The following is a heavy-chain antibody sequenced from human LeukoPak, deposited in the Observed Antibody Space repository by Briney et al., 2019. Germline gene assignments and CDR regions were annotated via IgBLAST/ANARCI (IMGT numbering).Heavy chain of an antibody. D-gene: IGHD3-22*01. CDR2: IIPIFGTA. CDR3: ARVEYYDSSGYYSAFDI. Sequence: SVKVSCKASGYTFTSYGISWVRQAPGQGLEWMGGIIPIFGTANYAQKFQGRVTITADESTSTAYMELSSLRSEDTAVYYCARVEYYDSSGYYSAFDIWGQGTMVTVSS. J-gene: IGHJ3*02. CDR1: GYTFTSYG. V-gene: IGHV1-69*13.